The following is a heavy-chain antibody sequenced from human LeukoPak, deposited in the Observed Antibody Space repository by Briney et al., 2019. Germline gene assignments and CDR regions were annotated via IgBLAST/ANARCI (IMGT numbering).Heavy chain of an antibody. CDR1: GFTFSNYA. CDR2: ISGSGGST. CDR3: ARQLGYCSDGSCYFDF. V-gene: IGHV3-23*01. D-gene: IGHD2-15*01. Sequence: GGSLRLSCAASGFTFSNYAMSWVRQAPGGGLEWVSAISGSGGSTYYADSVKGRFTISRDNSKNTLHLQMNSLRAEDTAVYQCARQLGYCSDGSCYFDFWGQGTLVTVSS. J-gene: IGHJ4*02.